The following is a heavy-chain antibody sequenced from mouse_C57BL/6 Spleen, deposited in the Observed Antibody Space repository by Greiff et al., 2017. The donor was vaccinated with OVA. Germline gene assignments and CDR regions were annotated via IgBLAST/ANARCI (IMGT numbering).Heavy chain of an antibody. CDR2: INYDGSST. CDR1: GFTFSDYY. CDR3: ARDPPYFDY. Sequence: EVKVVESEGGLVQPGSSMKLSCTASGFTFSDYYMAWVRQVPEKGLEWVANINYDGSSTYYLDSLKSRFIISRDNAKNILYLQMSSLKSEDTATYYCARDPPYFDYWGKGTTLTVSS. V-gene: IGHV5-16*01. J-gene: IGHJ2*01.